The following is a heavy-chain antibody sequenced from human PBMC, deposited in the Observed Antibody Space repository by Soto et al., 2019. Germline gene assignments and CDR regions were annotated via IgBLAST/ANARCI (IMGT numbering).Heavy chain of an antibody. CDR3: ARRLVEVSVSYGMDV. D-gene: IGHD2-15*01. V-gene: IGHV3-53*04. Sequence: EVQLVESGGGLVQPGGSLRLSCAASGFTVSSNYMSWVRQAPGKGLEWVSVIYSGGSTYYADSVKGRFTISRHNSKNTLYLQMNSLRAEDTAVYYCARRLVEVSVSYGMDVWGQGTTVTVSS. CDR2: IYSGGST. CDR1: GFTVSSNY. J-gene: IGHJ6*02.